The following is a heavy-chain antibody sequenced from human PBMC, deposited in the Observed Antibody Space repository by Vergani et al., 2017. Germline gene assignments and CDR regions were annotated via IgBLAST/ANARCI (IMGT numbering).Heavy chain of an antibody. CDR1: GGSFSGYY. D-gene: IGHD4-23*01. CDR2: ITHSGST. Sequence: QVQLQQWGAGLLKPSETLSLTCAVYGGSFSGYYWSWIRQPPGKGLEWIGEITHSGSTNYNPSLKSRVTISVDTSKNQFSLKLSSVTAADTAVYYCARIYGGNSYAFDIWGQGTMVTVSS. J-gene: IGHJ3*02. V-gene: IGHV4-34*01. CDR3: ARIYGGNSYAFDI.